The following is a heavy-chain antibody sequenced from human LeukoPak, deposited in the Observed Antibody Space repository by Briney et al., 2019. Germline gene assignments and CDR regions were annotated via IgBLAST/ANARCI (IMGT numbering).Heavy chain of an antibody. V-gene: IGHV4-38-2*02. CDR3: ARPQYGSGSYYILWFDP. CDR1: GYSISSGYY. J-gene: IGHJ5*02. CDR2: INHSGST. Sequence: SETLSLTCTVSGYSISSGYYWGWIRQPPGKGLQWIGEINHSGSTNYNPSLKSRVTMSVDKSKNQFSLKLSSVTAADTAVYYCARPQYGSGSYYILWFDPWGQGTLVTVSS. D-gene: IGHD3-10*01.